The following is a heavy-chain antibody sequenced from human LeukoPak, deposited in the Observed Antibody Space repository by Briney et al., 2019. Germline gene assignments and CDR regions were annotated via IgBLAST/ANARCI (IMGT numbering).Heavy chain of an antibody. V-gene: IGHV4-59*08. CDR2: IYYSGTT. J-gene: IGHJ6*02. CDR3: ARTGIRHSPSWYGMDV. Sequence: PSETLSLTCTVSGGSISSHYWSWIRQPPGKGLEWIGYIYYSGTTNYNPSLKSRVTISVDTSKNQFSLKLSSVTAADTAVYYCARTGIRHSPSWYGMDVWGQGTTVTVSS. D-gene: IGHD6-13*01. CDR1: GGSISSHY.